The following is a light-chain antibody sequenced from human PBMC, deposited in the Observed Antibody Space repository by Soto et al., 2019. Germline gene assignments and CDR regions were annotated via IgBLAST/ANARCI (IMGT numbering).Light chain of an antibody. Sequence: EIVLTQSPGTLSLSPGERATLSCRASQSVSSSYLAWYQQKPGQAPRLLIYDASSRAAGIPDRFSGSGSGTDFTLSISRLEPEDFAVYYCQQYTSSPHTFGQGTNLEIK. CDR1: QSVSSSY. CDR2: DAS. J-gene: IGKJ2*01. V-gene: IGKV3-20*01. CDR3: QQYTSSPHT.